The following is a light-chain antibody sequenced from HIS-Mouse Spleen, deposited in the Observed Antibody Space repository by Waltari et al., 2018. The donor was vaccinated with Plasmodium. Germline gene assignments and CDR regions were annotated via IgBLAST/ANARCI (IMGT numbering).Light chain of an antibody. CDR1: SSDVGSYNL. J-gene: IGLJ1*01. CDR2: EGS. V-gene: IGLV2-23*01. CDR3: CSYAGSSTYV. Sequence: QSALTQPASVSGSPGQSITISCTGTSSDVGSYNLVSWYQQHPGKAPKLMIYEGSKRPSGGSNRFSGSKSGNTASLTISGLQAEEEADYYCCSYAGSSTYVFGTGTKVTVL.